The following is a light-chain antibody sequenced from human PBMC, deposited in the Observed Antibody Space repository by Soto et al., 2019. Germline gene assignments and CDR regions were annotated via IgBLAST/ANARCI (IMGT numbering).Light chain of an antibody. V-gene: IGKV3-15*01. J-gene: IGKJ2*01. CDR1: QSVGSN. CDR2: EAS. Sequence: EIVMTQSPATLSVSPGERVTLSCRASQSVGSNLAWYQQKPGQAPRLLIYEASTRATGIPARFSGSGSATEFTLTIGSLQSEDFAVYYCQQYNNWPPMYTFGQGAQLEIK. CDR3: QQYNNWPPMYT.